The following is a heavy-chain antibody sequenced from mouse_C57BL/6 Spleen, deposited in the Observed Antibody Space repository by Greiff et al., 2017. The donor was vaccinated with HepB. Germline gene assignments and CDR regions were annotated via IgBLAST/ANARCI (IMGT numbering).Heavy chain of an antibody. CDR3: ARGFYYYGSGDAMDY. Sequence: VQLQQPGAELVRPGSSVKLSCKASGYTFTSYWMDWVKQRPGQGLEWIGNIYPSDSETHYNQKFKDKATVTVDKSSSTAYMQLSSLTSEDSAVYYCARGFYYYGSGDAMDYWGQGTSVTVSS. J-gene: IGHJ4*01. D-gene: IGHD1-1*01. V-gene: IGHV1-61*01. CDR2: IYPSDSET. CDR1: GYTFTSYW.